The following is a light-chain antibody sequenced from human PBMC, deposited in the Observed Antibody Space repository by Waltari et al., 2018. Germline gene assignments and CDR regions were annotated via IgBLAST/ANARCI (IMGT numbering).Light chain of an antibody. CDR2: AAS. V-gene: IGKV1-27*01. J-gene: IGKJ1*01. CDR3: QKYNSAPQT. CDR1: QGISHY. Sequence: DIQMTQSPSSLSASVGDRVTITCRATQGISHYLAWYQQKPGKVPKLLIYAASTLQSGVPYRFSGSGSGTDFTLTISSLQPEDVATYYCQKYNSAPQTFGQGTKVEIK.